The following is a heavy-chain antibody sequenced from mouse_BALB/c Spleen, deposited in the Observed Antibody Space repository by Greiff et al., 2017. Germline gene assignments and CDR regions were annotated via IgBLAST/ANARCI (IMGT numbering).Heavy chain of an antibody. CDR1: GYTFTSYW. J-gene: IGHJ2*01. V-gene: IGHV1-7*01. Sequence: QVQLKESGAELAKPGASVKMSCKASGYTFTSYWMHWVKQRPGQGLEWIGYINPSTGYTEYNQKFKDKATLTADKSSSTAYMQLSSLTSEDSAVYYCARRDGSHYFDYRGQGTTLTVSS. D-gene: IGHD2-3*01. CDR2: INPSTGYT. CDR3: ARRDGSHYFDY.